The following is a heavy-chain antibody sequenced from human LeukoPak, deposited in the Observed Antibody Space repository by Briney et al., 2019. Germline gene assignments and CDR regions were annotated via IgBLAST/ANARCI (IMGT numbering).Heavy chain of an antibody. D-gene: IGHD2-21*01. CDR1: GFTVSSNY. CDR3: ARDQSYSRAFDI. V-gene: IGHV3-66*01. Sequence: GGSLRLSCAASGFTVSSNYMNWVRQAPVNWLDLVSVIYSGGSTYYAESVKSRFTISRDNPKHTLYFQMNSLRAEDTAVYYCARDQSYSRAFDIWGQGTMVTVSS. J-gene: IGHJ3*02. CDR2: IYSGGST.